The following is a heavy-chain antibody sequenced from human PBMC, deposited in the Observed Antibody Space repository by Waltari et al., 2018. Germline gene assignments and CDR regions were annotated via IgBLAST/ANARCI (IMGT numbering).Heavy chain of an antibody. CDR1: GGTFSSYA. Sequence: QVQLVQSGAEVKKPGSSVKVSCKASGGTFSSYAISWVRQPPGQGIEWMAVIIPIFGTANYAQKFRGRFTITADESTSTAYMELSSLRSEDTAVYYCARGTGWEPYAFDIWGQGTMVTVSS. D-gene: IGHD1-26*01. CDR2: IIPIFGTA. V-gene: IGHV1-69*01. CDR3: ARGTGWEPYAFDI. J-gene: IGHJ3*02.